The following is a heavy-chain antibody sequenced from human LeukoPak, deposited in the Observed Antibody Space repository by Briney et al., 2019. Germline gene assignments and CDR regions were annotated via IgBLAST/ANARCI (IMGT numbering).Heavy chain of an antibody. D-gene: IGHD3-10*01. CDR2: ISGSGGST. CDR3: AKSRERLLWFGELLSDFDY. J-gene: IGHJ4*02. CDR1: GFTFSSYA. Sequence: GGFLRLSCAASGFTFSSYAMSWVRQAPGKGLEWVSAISGSGGSTYYADSVKGRFTISRDNSKNTLYLQMNSLRAEDTAVYYCAKSRERLLWFGELLSDFDYWGQGTLVTVSS. V-gene: IGHV3-23*01.